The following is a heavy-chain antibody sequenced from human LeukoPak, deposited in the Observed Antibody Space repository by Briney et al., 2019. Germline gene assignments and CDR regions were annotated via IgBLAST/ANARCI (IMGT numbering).Heavy chain of an antibody. J-gene: IGHJ5*02. Sequence: ASVKVSCKASGGTFSSYAISWVRQAPGQGLEWMGGIIPIFGTANYAQKFQGRVTIIADKSTSTAYMELSSLRSEDTAVYYCARNSNLGYCSSTSCYRVWFDPWGQGTLVTVSS. V-gene: IGHV1-69*06. CDR3: ARNSNLGYCSSTSCYRVWFDP. D-gene: IGHD2-2*01. CDR2: IIPIFGTA. CDR1: GGTFSSYA.